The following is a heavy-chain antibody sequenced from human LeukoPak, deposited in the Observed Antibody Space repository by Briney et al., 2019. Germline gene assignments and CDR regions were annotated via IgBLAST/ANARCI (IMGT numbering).Heavy chain of an antibody. V-gene: IGHV3-30*18. Sequence: SGGSLRLSCAASGFTFSSYGMHWVRQAPGKGLEWVAVISYDGSNKYYADSVKGRFTISRDNSKNTLYLQMNSLRAEDTAVYYCAKEAPRRELASDDAFDIWGRGTMVTVSS. CDR3: AKEAPRRELASDDAFDI. D-gene: IGHD1-26*01. CDR1: GFTFSSYG. J-gene: IGHJ3*02. CDR2: ISYDGSNK.